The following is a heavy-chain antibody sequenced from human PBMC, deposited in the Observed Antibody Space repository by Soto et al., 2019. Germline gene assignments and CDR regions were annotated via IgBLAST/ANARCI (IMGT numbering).Heavy chain of an antibody. CDR3: ARACGYSGYEPVDY. Sequence: ASVKVSCKASGYTFTGYYMHWVRQAPGQGLEWMGWINPNSGGTNYAQKFQGWVTMTRDTSISTAYMELSRLRFDDTAVYYCARACGYSGYEPVDYWGQGTLVTVSS. J-gene: IGHJ4*02. V-gene: IGHV1-2*04. D-gene: IGHD5-12*01. CDR2: INPNSGGT. CDR1: GYTFTGYY.